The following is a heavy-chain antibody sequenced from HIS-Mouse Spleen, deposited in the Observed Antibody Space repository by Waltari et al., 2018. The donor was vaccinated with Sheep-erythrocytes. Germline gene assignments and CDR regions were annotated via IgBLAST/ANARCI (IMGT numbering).Heavy chain of an antibody. V-gene: IGHV3-21*01. Sequence: EVQLVESGGGLVKPGGSLRLSCAASGFTFSSYSMNWVRQAPGNGLRWVSSISNSISYIYYADSVKGRCTISRDNAKDSLYLQMNSLRAEDTAVYYCARVASGATFDYWGQGTLVTVSS. J-gene: IGHJ4*02. CDR1: GFTFSSYS. CDR2: ISNSISYI. CDR3: ARVASGATFDY. D-gene: IGHD1-26*01.